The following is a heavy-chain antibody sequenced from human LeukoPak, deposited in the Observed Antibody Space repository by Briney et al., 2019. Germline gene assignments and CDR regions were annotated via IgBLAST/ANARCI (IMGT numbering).Heavy chain of an antibody. J-gene: IGHJ6*02. CDR3: ARHPCSGGSCPLDYYYYYGMDV. Sequence: SETLSLTCTVSGGSISCSSYYWGWIRQPPGKGLEWIGSIYYSGSTYYNPSLKSRVTISVDTSKNQFSLKLRSVTAADTAVYYCARHPCSGGSCPLDYYYYYGMDVWGQGTTVTVSS. D-gene: IGHD2-15*01. V-gene: IGHV4-39*01. CDR2: IYYSGST. CDR1: GGSISCSSYY.